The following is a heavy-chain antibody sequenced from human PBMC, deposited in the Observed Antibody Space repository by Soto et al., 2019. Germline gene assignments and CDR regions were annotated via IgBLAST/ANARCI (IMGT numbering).Heavy chain of an antibody. Sequence: ASVKVSCNASGYTFTSYDINWVRQATGQGPEWMGWINPNSGNTGHAQKFQGRVTMTRNTSISTAYMELSSLRSEDTAVYYCARGRLQRNWFDPWGQGTLVTVSS. D-gene: IGHD4-4*01. CDR2: INPNSGNT. J-gene: IGHJ5*02. V-gene: IGHV1-8*01. CDR3: ARGRLQRNWFDP. CDR1: GYTFTSYD.